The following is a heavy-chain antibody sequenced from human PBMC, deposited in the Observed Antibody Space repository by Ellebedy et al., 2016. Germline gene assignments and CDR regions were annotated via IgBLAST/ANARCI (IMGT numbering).Heavy chain of an antibody. CDR2: IIPIFGTA. CDR3: ARDRSKPLRGYSYGLDYYYGMDV. Sequence: SVKVSXXASGGTFSSYAISWVRQAPGQGLEWVGGIIPIFGTANYAQKFQGRVTITADKSTSTAYMELSSLRSEDTAVYYCARDRSKPLRGYSYGLDYYYGMDVWGQGTTVTVSS. CDR1: GGTFSSYA. D-gene: IGHD5-18*01. V-gene: IGHV1-69*06. J-gene: IGHJ6*02.